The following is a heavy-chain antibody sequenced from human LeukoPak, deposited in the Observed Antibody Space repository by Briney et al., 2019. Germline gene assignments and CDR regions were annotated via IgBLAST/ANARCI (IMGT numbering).Heavy chain of an antibody. CDR2: IYPGDSNT. V-gene: IGHV5-51*01. CDR1: GYSFPSYW. Sequence: GESLKISCKGSGYSFPSYWIGWVRQLPGKGLEWMGIIYPGDSNTRYTPSFQGQVTISADKPISTAYLQWSSLKASDTAMYYCARHEMTENWYFDLWGRGTLVTVSS. J-gene: IGHJ2*01. CDR3: ARHEMTENWYFDL. D-gene: IGHD5-24*01.